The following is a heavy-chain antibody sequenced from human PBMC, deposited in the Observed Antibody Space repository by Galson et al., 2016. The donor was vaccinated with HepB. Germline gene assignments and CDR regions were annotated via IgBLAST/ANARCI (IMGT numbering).Heavy chain of an antibody. Sequence: SLRLSCATSGYTFRNYWISWVRQAPGKGLKWVANINNDGGEKNYACSVKGRFTISRDNAKNSLYLQMDSLRVGDTGFYYCARGEKGYSEGASWGQGTLVTVSS. CDR1: GYTFRNYW. D-gene: IGHD3-22*01. J-gene: IGHJ5*02. V-gene: IGHV3-7*01. CDR2: INNDGGEK. CDR3: ARGEKGYSEGAS.